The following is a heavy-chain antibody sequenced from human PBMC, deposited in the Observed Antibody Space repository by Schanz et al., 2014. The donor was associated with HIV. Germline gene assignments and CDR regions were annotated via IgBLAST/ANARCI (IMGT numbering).Heavy chain of an antibody. D-gene: IGHD3-10*01. Sequence: VQLVESGGGLVKRGGSLRLSCVVSGLIFRTYDMNWVRQAPGKGLEWVAVIWYDGSNKYYADSVKGRFTISRDNAKNSLYLQMNSLRAEDTAVYYCAKGQRGMVRGDIDHWGQGSLVTVSS. V-gene: IGHV3-33*03. CDR1: GLIFRTYD. CDR2: IWYDGSNK. CDR3: AKGQRGMVRGDIDH. J-gene: IGHJ4*02.